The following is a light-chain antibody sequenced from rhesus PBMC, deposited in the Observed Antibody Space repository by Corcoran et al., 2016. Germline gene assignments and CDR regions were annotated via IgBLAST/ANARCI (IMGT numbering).Light chain of an antibody. Sequence: EIVMTQSPATLSLSPGERATLSCRASQSVSRYVAWYQQQPEQAPRLLIHGASSRATGIPDRFSGSGSGTDFTLTISLLEPEEFAVYYCQQYSNWPYSFGQGTKVEIK. CDR2: GAS. J-gene: IGKJ2*01. CDR3: QQYSNWPYS. CDR1: QSVSRY. V-gene: IGKV3S9*01.